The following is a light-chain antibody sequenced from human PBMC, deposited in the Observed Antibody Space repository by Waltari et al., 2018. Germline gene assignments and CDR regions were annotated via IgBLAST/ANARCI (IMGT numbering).Light chain of an antibody. V-gene: IGKV2-28*01. CDR1: QSLLHSNGYNY. CDR3: MQALQTPFT. J-gene: IGKJ3*01. Sequence: DIVMTQSPLSLPVTPGEPASISCRSSQSLLHSNGYNYLDWYLQKPGQSPQLLIYLGSNRASGVPDRFSGSGSGTDFTLKISRVEADDVGAYYCMQALQTPFTFGPGTKVDIK. CDR2: LGS.